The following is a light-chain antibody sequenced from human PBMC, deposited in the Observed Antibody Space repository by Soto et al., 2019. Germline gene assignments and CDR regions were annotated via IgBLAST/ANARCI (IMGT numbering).Light chain of an antibody. Sequence: QSALTQPPSASGSPGQSVTISCTGTSSDIGAYNYVSWYQQHPGKAPKLMIHEVSKRPSGVPDRFSGSKSGNTASLTVSGLQPDDAADYYCISYSACNDRWVFGGGPKLTVL. J-gene: IGLJ3*02. CDR3: ISYSACNDRWV. CDR1: SSDIGAYNY. V-gene: IGLV2-8*01. CDR2: EVS.